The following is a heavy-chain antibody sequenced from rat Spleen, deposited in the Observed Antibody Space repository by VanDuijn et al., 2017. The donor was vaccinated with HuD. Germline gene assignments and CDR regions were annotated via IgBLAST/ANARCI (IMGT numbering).Heavy chain of an antibody. D-gene: IGHD1-4*01. CDR2: MWSSGSA. V-gene: IGHV2-45*01. CDR1: GFSLTSYN. Sequence: QVQLKESGPGLVQPSETLSLTCTVSGFSLTSYNVHWVRQPPGKGLEWMGVMWSSGSADYNSVLKSRLSISRDPSKNQVCLKMNSLRTDDTGTYYCTRDRGGITDWGQGVMVTVSS. CDR3: TRDRGGITD. J-gene: IGHJ2*01.